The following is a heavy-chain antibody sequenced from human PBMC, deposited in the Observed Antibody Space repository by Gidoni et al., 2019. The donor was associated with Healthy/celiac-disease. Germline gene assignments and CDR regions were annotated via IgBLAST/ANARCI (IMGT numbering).Heavy chain of an antibody. J-gene: IGHJ4*02. CDR1: GFTFSSYA. Sequence: EVKLLESGGGLVQPGGSLRLCCAASGFTFSSYAMSWVRQAPGKGLEWVSAISGSGGSTYYADSVKGRFTISRDNSKNTLYLQMNSLRAEDTAVYYCAKGGGDYVFRYWGQGTLVTVSS. D-gene: IGHD4-17*01. V-gene: IGHV3-23*01. CDR3: AKGGGDYVFRY. CDR2: ISGSGGST.